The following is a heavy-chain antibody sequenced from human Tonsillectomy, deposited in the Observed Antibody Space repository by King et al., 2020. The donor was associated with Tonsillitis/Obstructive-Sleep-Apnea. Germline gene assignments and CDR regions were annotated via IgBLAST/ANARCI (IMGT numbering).Heavy chain of an antibody. V-gene: IGHV3-30*18. CDR3: AKDLRGYCTGGSCPLYFDY. Sequence: VQLVESGGGVVQPGKSLRLTCAASGFTFSNYGIHWVRPAPGKGLEWVAGITYDGSSKSYGDSVRGRFTISRENSKNTLYLQMNTLRAEDTAVYYCAKDLRGYCTGGSCPLYFDYWGQGTLLTVSS. CDR2: ITYDGSSK. J-gene: IGHJ4*02. CDR1: GFTFSNYG. D-gene: IGHD2-15*01.